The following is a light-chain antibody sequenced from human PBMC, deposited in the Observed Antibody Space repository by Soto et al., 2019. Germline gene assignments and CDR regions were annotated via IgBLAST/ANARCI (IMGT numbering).Light chain of an antibody. J-gene: IGLJ1*01. CDR3: SSYTSSSRYV. Sequence: QSVLTQPPPVSGAPGQRVTISCTGNSSNIGAGYDVHWYRQLPGAAPKLLIYRNTNRPSGVPDRFSASKSGTSASLAITGLQAEDEADYYCSSYTSSSRYVFGTGTKVTVL. V-gene: IGLV1-40*01. CDR2: RNT. CDR1: SSNIGAGYD.